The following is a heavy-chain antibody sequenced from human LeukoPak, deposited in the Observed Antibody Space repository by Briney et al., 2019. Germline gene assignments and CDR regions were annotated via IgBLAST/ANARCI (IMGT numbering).Heavy chain of an antibody. V-gene: IGHV4-59*01. Sequence: SETLSLTCTVSGGSINSYYWSWIRQTPGKGLEWIGYISYSGSTNYNPSLKSRVTISPGTSKNQFFLKLNSVTAADTALYYCARGNADWGQGTLVTVSS. CDR3: ARGNAD. CDR1: GGSINSYY. CDR2: ISYSGST. J-gene: IGHJ4*02.